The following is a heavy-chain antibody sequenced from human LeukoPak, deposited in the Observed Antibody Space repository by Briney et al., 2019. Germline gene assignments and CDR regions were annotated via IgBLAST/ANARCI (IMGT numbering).Heavy chain of an antibody. J-gene: IGHJ4*02. D-gene: IGHD3-22*01. Sequence: SETLSLTCAVSGVSISSHYWSWIRQPPGKGLEWIAFIYYSGNTNNNPSLKSRVTISVDTSKNQFSLKLSSVTAADTAVYYCARDLDSSGYYFDYWGQGTLVTVSS. CDR3: ARDLDSSGYYFDY. CDR2: IYYSGNT. CDR1: GVSISSHY. V-gene: IGHV4-59*11.